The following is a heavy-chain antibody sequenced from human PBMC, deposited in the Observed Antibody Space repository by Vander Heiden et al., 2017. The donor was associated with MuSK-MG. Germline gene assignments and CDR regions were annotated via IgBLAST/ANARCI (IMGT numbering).Heavy chain of an antibody. CDR3: ARSSGSYFVPFYYFDY. CDR1: GFTFSSYW. Sequence: EVQLVESGGGLVQPGGSLRLSCAASGFTFSSYWMSWVRQAQGKGLEWVANIKQDGSEKYYVDSVKGRFTISRDNAKNSLYLQMNSLRAEDTAVYYCARSSGSYFVPFYYFDYWGQGTLVTVSS. J-gene: IGHJ4*02. D-gene: IGHD1-26*01. CDR2: IKQDGSEK. V-gene: IGHV3-7*01.